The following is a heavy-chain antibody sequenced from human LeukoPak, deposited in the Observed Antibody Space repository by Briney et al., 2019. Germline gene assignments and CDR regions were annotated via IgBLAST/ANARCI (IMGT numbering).Heavy chain of an antibody. D-gene: IGHD2-15*01. J-gene: IGHJ4*02. CDR1: GGSFSGYY. CDR2: INHSGST. V-gene: IGHV4-34*01. CDR3: ARGQGYCSGGSCYFGY. Sequence: PSETLSLTCAVYGGSFSGYYWSWIRQPPGKGLEWIGEINHSGSTNYNPSLKSRVTISVDTSKYQFSLKLSSVTAADTAVYYCARGQGYCSGGSCYFGYWGQGTLVTVSS.